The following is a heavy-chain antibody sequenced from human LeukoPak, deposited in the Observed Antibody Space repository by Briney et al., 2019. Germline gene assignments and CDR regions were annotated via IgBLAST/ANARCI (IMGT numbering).Heavy chain of an antibody. D-gene: IGHD3-22*01. CDR2: ISSDGYSK. CDR3: ARANYYDSSGYFGYFDQ. Sequence: GGSLRLSCAASGFSFSTYAIHWVRQAPGKGLEWVAVISSDGYSKDYADAVKGRFTISRDKSKNTLYLQINSLRAEDTAVYYCARANYYDSSGYFGYFDQWGQGTLVTVSS. V-gene: IGHV3-30-3*01. CDR1: GFSFSTYA. J-gene: IGHJ4*02.